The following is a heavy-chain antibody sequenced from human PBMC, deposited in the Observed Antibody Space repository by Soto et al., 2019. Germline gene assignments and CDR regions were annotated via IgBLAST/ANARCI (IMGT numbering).Heavy chain of an antibody. D-gene: IGHD4-17*01. J-gene: IGHJ4*02. CDR3: ARVDCGGNSLVPPFDY. CDR2: IIPIFGTA. CDR1: GGTFSSYA. Sequence: QVQLVQSGAEVKKPGSSVKVSCKASGGTFSSYAISWVRQAPGQGLEWMGGIIPIFGTANYAQKFQGRVTITADESTSTAYMELRSLRSEDTAVYYCARVDCGGNSLVPPFDYWGQGTLVTVSS. V-gene: IGHV1-69*12.